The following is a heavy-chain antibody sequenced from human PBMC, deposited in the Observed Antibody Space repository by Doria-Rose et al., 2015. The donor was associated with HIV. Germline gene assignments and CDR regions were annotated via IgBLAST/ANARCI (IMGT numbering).Heavy chain of an antibody. D-gene: IGHD6-13*01. CDR3: ARIKSSRWYHKYYFDF. Sequence: QVTLKESGPVLVKPTETLTLTCTVSGGSLSSPGMGVSRIRQPPGKALELLANIFSDDERSYKTSLKSRLTISRGTPKSQVVLTMTDMDPVDTATYYCARIKSSRWYHKYYFDFWGQGTLVIVSA. CDR1: GGSLSSPGMG. CDR2: IFSDDER. J-gene: IGHJ4*02. V-gene: IGHV2-26*01.